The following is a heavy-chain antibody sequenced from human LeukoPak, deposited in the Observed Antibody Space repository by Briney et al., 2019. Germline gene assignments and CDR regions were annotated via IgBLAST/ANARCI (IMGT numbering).Heavy chain of an antibody. CDR1: XXXXXXYX. D-gene: IGHD5-18*01. Sequence: GASVKVSCKXSXXXXXXYXXXXXRQAXXXXXXXXXXXNPSGGSTSYAQKFQGRVTMTRDTSTSTVYMELSSLRSEDTAVYYCARAFPPRGYSYDVIDYWGQGTLVTVSS. J-gene: IGHJ4*02. V-gene: IGHV1-46*01. CDR2: XNPSGGST. CDR3: ARAFPPRGYSYDVIDY.